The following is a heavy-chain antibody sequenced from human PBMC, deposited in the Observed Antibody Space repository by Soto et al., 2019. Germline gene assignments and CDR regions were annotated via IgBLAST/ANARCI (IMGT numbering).Heavy chain of an antibody. D-gene: IGHD3-16*01. J-gene: IGHJ3*02. V-gene: IGHV4-39*01. CDR1: GGSISSSSYY. CDR3: ARRTAYGAGAFDI. Sequence: QLQLQESGPGLVKPSETLSLTCTVSGGSISSSSYYWGWIRQPPGKGLEWIATIYYSGSTYYNPSLKSRVTLSVDTSTNQFSLRLSSVNAADTAAYYCARRTAYGAGAFDIWGQGTMVTVSS. CDR2: IYYSGST.